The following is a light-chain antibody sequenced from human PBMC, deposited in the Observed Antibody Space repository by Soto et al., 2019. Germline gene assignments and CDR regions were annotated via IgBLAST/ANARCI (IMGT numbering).Light chain of an antibody. CDR2: AAS. Sequence: DIQMTQSPSSLSASVGDRVTITCRASQSISSYLNWYQQKPGKAPKLLIYAASSLQSGVPSRFSGSGSGTDFTLTISSLQPEDFATYYFQQSYSPPWTFGQGTKVEIK. CDR3: QQSYSPPWT. J-gene: IGKJ1*01. CDR1: QSISSY. V-gene: IGKV1-39*01.